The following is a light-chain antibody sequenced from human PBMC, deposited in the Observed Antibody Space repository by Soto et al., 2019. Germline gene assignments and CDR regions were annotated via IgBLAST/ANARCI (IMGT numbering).Light chain of an antibody. CDR3: QEYNSYPWT. CDR2: DVS. V-gene: IGKV1-5*01. J-gene: IGKJ1*01. CDR1: PSISRW. Sequence: DIQMTQSPSTLSASVGDRVTITCRASPSISRWLAGYQQKPGKAPKFLIYDVSSLESGAPSRFSGSGSVTEFTLANSSLQADYCATYYGQEYNSYPWTFGQGTKVEIK.